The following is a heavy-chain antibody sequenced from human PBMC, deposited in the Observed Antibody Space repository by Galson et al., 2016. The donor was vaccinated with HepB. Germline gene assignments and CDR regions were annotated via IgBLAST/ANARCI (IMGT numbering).Heavy chain of an antibody. CDR1: GFTFSSYW. J-gene: IGHJ5*02. V-gene: IGHV3-21*04. D-gene: IGHD3-16*01. CDR3: VRQGGPGWFAP. CDR2: ISSSSGYI. Sequence: SLRLSCAASGFTFSSYWMSWVRQAPGKGLEWVSSISSSSGYIYYADSVKGRYTISRDNSNNTVYLQMNNLRVEDTAVYYCVRQGGPGWFAPWGQGTLVTVSS.